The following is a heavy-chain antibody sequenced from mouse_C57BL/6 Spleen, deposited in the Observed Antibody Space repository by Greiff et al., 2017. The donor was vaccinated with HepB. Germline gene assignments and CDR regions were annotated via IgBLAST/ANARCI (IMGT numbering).Heavy chain of an antibody. CDR2: INPSSGYT. J-gene: IGHJ4*01. D-gene: IGHD1-1*01. V-gene: IGHV1-4*01. CDR1: GYTFTEYT. CDR3: ARRNYYGSSYDAMDY. Sequence: VQLQESGAELVKPGASVKLSCKASGYTFTEYTIHWVKQRSGQGLEWIGYINPSSGYTKYNQKFKDKATLTADKSSSTAYMQLSSLTSEDSAVYYCARRNYYGSSYDAMDYWGQGTSVTVSS.